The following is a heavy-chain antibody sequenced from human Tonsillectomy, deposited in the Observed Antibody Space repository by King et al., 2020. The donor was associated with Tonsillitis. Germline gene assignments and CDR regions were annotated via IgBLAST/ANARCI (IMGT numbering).Heavy chain of an antibody. V-gene: IGHV3-33*01. CDR1: GFTFSSYG. CDR3: AMPYYDFWSGYFDY. CDR2: IWYDGSNK. Sequence: VQLVESGGGVVQPGRSLRLSCAASGFTFSSYGMHWVRQAPGKGLEWVAVIWYDGSNKYYADSVKGRFTISRDNSKNTLYLQMKNLRAEDTAVYYCAMPYYDFWSGYFDYWGQGTLVTVSS. D-gene: IGHD3-3*01. J-gene: IGHJ4*02.